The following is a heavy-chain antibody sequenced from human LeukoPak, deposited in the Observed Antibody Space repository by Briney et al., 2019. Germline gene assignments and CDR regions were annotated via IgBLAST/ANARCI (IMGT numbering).Heavy chain of an antibody. CDR2: IISVGDT. Sequence: GGSLRLSCAASGFTFSNYAMNWVRQAPGKGLEWVSTIISVGDTYYADSVKGRFTVSRDNSKNTLHLQMNSLRAEDTAVYYCASDDIRGYTNGWPLFDYWGQGTLVTVSS. J-gene: IGHJ4*02. CDR3: ASDDIRGYTNGWPLFDY. V-gene: IGHV3-23*01. CDR1: GFTFSNYA. D-gene: IGHD6-19*01.